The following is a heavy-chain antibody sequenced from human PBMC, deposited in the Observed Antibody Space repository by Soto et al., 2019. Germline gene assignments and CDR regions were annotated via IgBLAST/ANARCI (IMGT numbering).Heavy chain of an antibody. Sequence: HPGGSPRLSCAASGFTFGSYGMHWVGQGPGKGLEWVAVISYDGSNKYYADSVKGRFTISRDNSKNTLYLQMNSLRAEDTAVYYCAKVAAAGQYYYYYGMDVWGQGTTVTVSS. D-gene: IGHD6-13*01. J-gene: IGHJ6*02. CDR2: ISYDGSNK. CDR3: AKVAAAGQYYYYYGMDV. V-gene: IGHV3-30*18. CDR1: GFTFGSYG.